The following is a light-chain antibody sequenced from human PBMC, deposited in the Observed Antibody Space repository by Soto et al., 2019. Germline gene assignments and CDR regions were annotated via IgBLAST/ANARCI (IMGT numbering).Light chain of an antibody. CDR2: WAS. CDR1: QSILYSFKNENS. CDR3: QQYYSTPLT. J-gene: IGKJ2*01. V-gene: IGKV4-1*01. Sequence: DIVMTQSPDSLAVSLGERAIINCKSSQSILYSFKNENSLAWYQQKPGQPPKLLIYWASSRESGVPDRFSGSGSGTHFTLTISSLQAEDVAVYYCQQYYSTPLTFGQGTKLEIK.